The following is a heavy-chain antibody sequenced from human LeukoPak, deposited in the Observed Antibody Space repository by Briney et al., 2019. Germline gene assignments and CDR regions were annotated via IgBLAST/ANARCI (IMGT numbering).Heavy chain of an antibody. CDR1: GFNFRSYW. V-gene: IGHV3-7*03. D-gene: IGHD3-10*01. J-gene: IGHJ6*02. Sequence: GGSLRLSCAASGFNFRSYWMSWVRQAPGKGLEWVAKIKEDGSETFYVDSVKGRFTISRDNAKDSLDLQLNSLRAEDTAVYYRAKDGRYYYGSSYYYGMDVWGQGTTVTVSS. CDR3: AKDGRYYYGSSYYYGMDV. CDR2: IKEDGSET.